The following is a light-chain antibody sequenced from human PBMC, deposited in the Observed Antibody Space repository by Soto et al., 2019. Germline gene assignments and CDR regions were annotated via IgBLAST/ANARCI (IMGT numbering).Light chain of an antibody. CDR2: AAS. Sequence: DIQMTQSPSSLSVSVGDRVTITCRASQSITNYLNWYQQKPGKAPKRLVYAASSLQSRVPSRFSGNGSGTDFTLTISSLQPEDFASYYCQQSDSYPYTFGQGTKLEIK. V-gene: IGKV1-39*01. CDR3: QQSDSYPYT. J-gene: IGKJ2*01. CDR1: QSITNY.